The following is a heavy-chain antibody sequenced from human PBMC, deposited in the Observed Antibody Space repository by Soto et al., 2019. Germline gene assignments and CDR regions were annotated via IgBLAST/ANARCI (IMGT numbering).Heavy chain of an antibody. D-gene: IGHD4-17*01. J-gene: IGHJ6*02. CDR2: IIPIFGTA. CDR3: ARAGLREGYYYYGIDV. CDR1: GGTFSSYA. V-gene: IGHV1-69*01. Sequence: VQLVQSGAEVKKPGSSVKVSCKASGGTFSSYAISWVRQAPGQGLEWMGGIIPIFGTANYAQKFKGRVTITADESTITAYMELSILRSEDTAVYYCARAGLREGYYYYGIDVWGQGTTVTVSS.